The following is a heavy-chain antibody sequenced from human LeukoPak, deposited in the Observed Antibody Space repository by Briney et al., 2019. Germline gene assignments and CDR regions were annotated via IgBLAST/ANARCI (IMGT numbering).Heavy chain of an antibody. V-gene: IGHV4-30-4*01. CDR1: GGSISSGDYY. D-gene: IGHD4-17*01. Sequence: SQTLSLTCTVSGGSISSGDYYWTWIRQPPGKGPEWIGYIYYSGSTYYNPSLESRITISVDTSKNQFSLKLSSVTAADTAVYYCARDTRGDYYFDYWGQGTLVTVSS. CDR3: ARDTRGDYYFDY. CDR2: IYYSGST. J-gene: IGHJ4*02.